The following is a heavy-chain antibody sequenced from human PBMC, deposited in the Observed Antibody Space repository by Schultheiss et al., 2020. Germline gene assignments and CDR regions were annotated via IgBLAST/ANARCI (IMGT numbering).Heavy chain of an antibody. CDR2: IIPIFGTA. V-gene: IGHV1-69*05. CDR3: ARGGATVTPYGMDV. Sequence: SVKVSCKASGGTFSSYAISWVRQAPGQGLEWMGGIIPIFGTANYAQKFQGWVTMTRDTSISTAYMELSRLRSDDTAVYYCARGGATVTPYGMDVWGQGTTVNVSS. D-gene: IGHD4-17*01. J-gene: IGHJ6*02. CDR1: GGTFSSYA.